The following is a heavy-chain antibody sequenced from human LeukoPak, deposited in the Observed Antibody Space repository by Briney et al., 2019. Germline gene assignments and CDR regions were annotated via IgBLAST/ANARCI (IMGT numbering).Heavy chain of an antibody. CDR3: ARDGSIAATGAFDY. V-gene: IGHV3-30-3*01. CDR2: VSSDGSNR. D-gene: IGHD6-13*01. J-gene: IGHJ4*02. Sequence: GKSLRLSCAASGFTFSSYALQWVRQAPGQGLEWVAVVSSDGSNRFYADSVKGRFTVSRDNSKNTLYLQMNTLRAEDTAVYYCARDGSIAATGAFDYWGQGTLVTVPS. CDR1: GFTFSSYA.